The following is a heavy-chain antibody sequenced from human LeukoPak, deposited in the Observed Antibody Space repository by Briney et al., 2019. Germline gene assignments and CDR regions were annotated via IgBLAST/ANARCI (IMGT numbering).Heavy chain of an antibody. Sequence: SETLSLTCTVSGGSMSSYYWSWIRQPAGKGLEWIGRMYTSGSTNYNPSLKSRVTMSIDTSKKHFSLNLDSVTAADTAVYYCARTDTAMGSFDYWGQGTLVTVSS. V-gene: IGHV4-4*07. CDR1: GGSMSSYY. CDR3: ARTDTAMGSFDY. J-gene: IGHJ4*02. D-gene: IGHD5-18*01. CDR2: MYTSGST.